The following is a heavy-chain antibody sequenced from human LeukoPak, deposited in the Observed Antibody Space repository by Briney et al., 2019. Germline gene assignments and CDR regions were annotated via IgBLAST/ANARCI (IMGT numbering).Heavy chain of an antibody. Sequence: GGSLRLSCTASGFTFGDYGLTWFRQAPGKGLEWVGFIRSEAYGGTTEYASSVSGRFTISRDDSKSIAYLQMNSLKAADTAVYFCANSLPVREIYWGQGTLVTVSS. CDR1: GFTFGDYG. CDR2: IRSEAYGGTT. V-gene: IGHV3-49*03. CDR3: ANSLPVREIY. J-gene: IGHJ4*02. D-gene: IGHD3-10*01.